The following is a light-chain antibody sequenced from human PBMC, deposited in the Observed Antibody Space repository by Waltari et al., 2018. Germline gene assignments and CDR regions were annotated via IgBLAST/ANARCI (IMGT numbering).Light chain of an antibody. Sequence: DIQLTQSPSSLSAYVGDRVTITCRASQSISSYLNWYQQKPGKAPKLLIYGASSLQSGVPARFSGSGSGTDFTLSISSLQPEDFATYFCQQSFSSPWTFGQGTKVEIK. J-gene: IGKJ1*01. CDR3: QQSFSSPWT. CDR2: GAS. V-gene: IGKV1-39*01. CDR1: QSISSY.